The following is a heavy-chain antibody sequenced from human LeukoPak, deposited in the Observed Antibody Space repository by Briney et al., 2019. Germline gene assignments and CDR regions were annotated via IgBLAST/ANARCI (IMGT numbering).Heavy chain of an antibody. CDR1: GGSISSSNW. V-gene: IGHV4-4*02. D-gene: IGHD3-22*01. CDR3: ARVAYYYDSSGYYYGLDY. CDR2: IYHSGST. Sequence: SETLSPTCAVSGGSISSSNWWSWVRQPPGKGLEWIGEIYHSGSTNYNPSLKSRVTISVDKSKNQFSLRLSSVTAADTAVYYCARVAYYYDSSGYYYGLDYWGQGTLVTVSS. J-gene: IGHJ4*02.